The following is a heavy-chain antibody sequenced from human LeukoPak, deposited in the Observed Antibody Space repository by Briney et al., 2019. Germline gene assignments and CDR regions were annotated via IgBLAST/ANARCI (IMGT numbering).Heavy chain of an antibody. V-gene: IGHV3-23*01. CDR3: AKDVKWSITTRPPHFDY. D-gene: IGHD2-8*01. Sequence: GGSLRLSCAASGFSFSNFAMSWVRQAPGKRLEWVSDISGSGGNTKYADSVKGRFTISRDNSKNTVYLQMNSLSADDTAVYYCAKDVKWSITTRPPHFDYWGQGSLVTVSS. CDR2: ISGSGGNT. J-gene: IGHJ4*02. CDR1: GFSFSNFA.